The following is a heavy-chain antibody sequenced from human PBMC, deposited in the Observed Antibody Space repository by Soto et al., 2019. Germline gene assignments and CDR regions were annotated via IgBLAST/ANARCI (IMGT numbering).Heavy chain of an antibody. Sequence: SVKFSCKASGGTFSSYAISWVRQAPGQGLEWMGGIIPIFGTANYAQKFQGRVTITADESTSTAYMELSSLRSEDTAVYYCAREGGWYYGSGSYLDYGMDFWGQGTTVTVSS. CDR2: IIPIFGTA. V-gene: IGHV1-69*13. D-gene: IGHD3-10*01. J-gene: IGHJ6*02. CDR3: AREGGWYYGSGSYLDYGMDF. CDR1: GGTFSSYA.